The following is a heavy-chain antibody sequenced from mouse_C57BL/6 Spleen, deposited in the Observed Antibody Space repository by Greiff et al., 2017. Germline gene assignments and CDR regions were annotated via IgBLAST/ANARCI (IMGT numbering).Heavy chain of an antibody. CDR3: ARNGGYDGAWFAY. Sequence: EVQLQESGGGLVKPGGSLKLSCAASGFTFSDYGMHWVRQAPEKGLEWVAYISSGSSTIYYADTVKGRFTISRDNAKNTLFLQMTSLRSEDTAMYYCARNGGYDGAWFAYWGQGTLVTVSA. J-gene: IGHJ3*01. D-gene: IGHD2-2*01. CDR1: GFTFSDYG. V-gene: IGHV5-17*01. CDR2: ISSGSSTI.